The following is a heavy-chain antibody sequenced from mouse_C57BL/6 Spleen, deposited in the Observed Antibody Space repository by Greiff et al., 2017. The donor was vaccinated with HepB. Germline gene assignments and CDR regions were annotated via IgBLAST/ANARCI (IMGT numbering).Heavy chain of an antibody. Sequence: EVKVVESGGGLVQSGRSLRLSCATSGFTFSDFYMEWVRQAPGKGLEWIAASRNKANDYTTEYSASVKGRFIVSRDTSQSILYLQMNALRAEDTAIYYCARDGPYGSSYEDYAMDYWGQGTSVTVSS. D-gene: IGHD1-1*01. CDR2: SRNKANDYTT. V-gene: IGHV7-1*01. J-gene: IGHJ4*01. CDR3: ARDGPYGSSYEDYAMDY. CDR1: GFTFSDFY.